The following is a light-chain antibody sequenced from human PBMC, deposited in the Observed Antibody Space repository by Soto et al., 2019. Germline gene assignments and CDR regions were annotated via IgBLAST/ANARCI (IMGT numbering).Light chain of an antibody. CDR1: QSVSTY. CDR2: DAS. V-gene: IGKV3-11*01. J-gene: IGKJ2*01. CDR3: QHRCNWPRT. Sequence: EIVLTQSPATLSLSPGERATLSCRASQSVSTYLAWYQPKPGQAPRLHIYDASNRDTRIPARFSGSGSGTDFTLTISSLEPQDFAVYYRQHRCNWPRTFVQGTKLEIK.